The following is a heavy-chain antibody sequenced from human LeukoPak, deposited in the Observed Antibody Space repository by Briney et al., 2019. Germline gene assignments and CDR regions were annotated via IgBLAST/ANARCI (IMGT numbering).Heavy chain of an antibody. CDR3: ARGGRLDSSGYYLSLGTDYFDY. CDR2: IIPIFGTA. J-gene: IGHJ4*02. D-gene: IGHD3-22*01. Sequence: ASVKVSCKASGGTFSSYAISWVRQAPGQGLEWMGGIIPIFGTANYAQKFQGRVTITADESTSTAYMELSSLRSEDTAVYYCARGGRLDSSGYYLSLGTDYFDYWGQGTLVTVSS. V-gene: IGHV1-69*13. CDR1: GGTFSSYA.